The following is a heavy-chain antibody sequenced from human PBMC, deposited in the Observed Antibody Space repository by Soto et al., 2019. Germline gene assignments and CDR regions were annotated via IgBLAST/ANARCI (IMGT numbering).Heavy chain of an antibody. CDR3: ASGILESNYYYYMDV. J-gene: IGHJ6*03. CDR1: GGYISSYY. V-gene: IGHV4-59*08. Sequence: SETLSLTCTVSGGYISSYYWSWIRQPPGKGLEWIGYIYYSGSTNYNPSLKSRVTISVDTSKNQFSLKLSSVTAADTAVYYCASGILESNYYYYMDVWGKGTTVTVSS. CDR2: IYYSGST. D-gene: IGHD3-3*01.